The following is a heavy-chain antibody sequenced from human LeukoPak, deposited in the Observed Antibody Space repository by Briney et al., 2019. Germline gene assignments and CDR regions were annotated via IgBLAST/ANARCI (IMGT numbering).Heavy chain of an antibody. CDR2: ISGSGGST. Sequence: GGSLRLSCVASGFTFSSYAMSWVRQAPGKGLEWVSAISGSGGSTYYADSVKGRFTTSRDNSKNTLYLQMNSLRAEDTAVYYCAKGLNSGSYWVPFDYWGQGTLVTVSS. CDR3: AKGLNSGSYWVPFDY. CDR1: GFTFSSYA. D-gene: IGHD1-26*01. V-gene: IGHV3-23*01. J-gene: IGHJ4*02.